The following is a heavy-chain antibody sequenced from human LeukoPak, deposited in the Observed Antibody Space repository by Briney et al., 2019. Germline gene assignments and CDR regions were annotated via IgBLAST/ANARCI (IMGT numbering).Heavy chain of an antibody. Sequence: GGSLRLSCAASGYTFSNYWMHWVRQAPGKGLVWVSRISSDESITSYADSVKGRFTISRDNAKNSLYLQMNSLRAEDTAVYYCARSKDFWSDYWGQGTLVTVSS. CDR3: ARSKDFWSDY. V-gene: IGHV3-74*01. CDR2: ISSDESIT. D-gene: IGHD3-3*01. J-gene: IGHJ4*02. CDR1: GYTFSNYW.